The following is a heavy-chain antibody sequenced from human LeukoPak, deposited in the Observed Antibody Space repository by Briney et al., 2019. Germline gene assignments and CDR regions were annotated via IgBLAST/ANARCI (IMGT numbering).Heavy chain of an antibody. Sequence: PGRSLRLSCAASGFTFDDYAMHWVRQAPGKGLEWVSGISWNSGSIGYADSVKGRFTISRDNAKNSLYLQMNSLRAEDTALYCCAKDGARPKAFDIWGQGTMVTVSS. CDR2: ISWNSGSI. CDR1: GFTFDDYA. V-gene: IGHV3-9*01. J-gene: IGHJ3*02. CDR3: AKDGARPKAFDI. D-gene: IGHD4/OR15-4a*01.